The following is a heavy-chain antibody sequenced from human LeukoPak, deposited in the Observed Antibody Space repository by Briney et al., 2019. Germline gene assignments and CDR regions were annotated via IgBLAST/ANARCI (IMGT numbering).Heavy chain of an antibody. J-gene: IGHJ4*02. CDR3: ARVRGAAAAQEVFDY. CDR1: GYTFTSYG. Sequence: ASVKVSCKASGYTFTSYGISWVRQAPGQGLEWMGWISAYNGNTNYAQKLQGRVTMTTDTSTSTAYMELRSLRSEDTAVYYCARVRGAAAAQEVFDYWGQGTLVTVSS. D-gene: IGHD6-13*01. CDR2: ISAYNGNT. V-gene: IGHV1-18*01.